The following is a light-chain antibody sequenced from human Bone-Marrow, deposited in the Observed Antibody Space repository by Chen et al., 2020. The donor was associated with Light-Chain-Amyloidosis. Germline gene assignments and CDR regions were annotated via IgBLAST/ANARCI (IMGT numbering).Light chain of an antibody. J-gene: IGKJ4*01. Sequence: EMVLTQSPGTLSLSPGEGANLSCRASQTISSNYLTWYQQKFGQAPRLLIYGSSSRATGIPDRFTGSGSGTDFPLTINRLEPEDFAMYYCQQYGTSPLTFGGGIKVEIK. CDR1: QTISSNY. CDR2: GSS. V-gene: IGKV3-20*01. CDR3: QQYGTSPLT.